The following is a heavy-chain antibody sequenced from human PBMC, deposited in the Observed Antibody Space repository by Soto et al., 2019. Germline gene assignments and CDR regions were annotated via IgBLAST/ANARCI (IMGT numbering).Heavy chain of an antibody. D-gene: IGHD2-2*02. CDR1: GDSISSGDYY. J-gene: IGHJ4*02. CDR2: IYYSGNT. CDR3: AGDFKRYTSPPGPLEY. V-gene: IGHV4-30-4*01. Sequence: QVQLRESGPGLVKPSQTLSLTCTVSGDSISSGDYYWSWIRQPPGKGLEWIGCIYYSGNTYYNPSLKSRISIPVDASKNQSSLKLSSVTASDTAVYYCAGDFKRYTSPPGPLEYWGLGTPVTVSS.